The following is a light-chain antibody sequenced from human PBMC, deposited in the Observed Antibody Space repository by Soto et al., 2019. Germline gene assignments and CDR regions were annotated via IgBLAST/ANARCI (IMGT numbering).Light chain of an antibody. CDR1: QSISTW. CDR2: KAS. V-gene: IGKV1-5*03. CDR3: HQYHNFPRT. J-gene: IGKJ1*01. Sequence: DIQMTQSPSTLSAFVGDRVTITCRASQSISTWLAWYQQKPGKVPKLLIFKASSLQSGVPSRFSGSGSGTEFTLTVSSLQPDDFATYYCHQYHNFPRTFGQGTKVDIK.